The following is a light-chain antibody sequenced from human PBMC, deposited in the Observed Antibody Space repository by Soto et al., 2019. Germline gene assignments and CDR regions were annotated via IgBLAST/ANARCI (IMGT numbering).Light chain of an antibody. CDR2: EVS. V-gene: IGLV2-14*01. CDR1: SSDIGYYNY. J-gene: IGLJ2*01. CDR3: SSYTSTSHVV. Sequence: QSALTQPASVSGSPGQSITISCTGTSSDIGYYNYVSWYQQHPGKAPKLIIYEVSDRPSGVSNRFSGSKSDNTAALTISGLEAEDDDDYYCSSYTSTSHVVFGGGTKVTVL.